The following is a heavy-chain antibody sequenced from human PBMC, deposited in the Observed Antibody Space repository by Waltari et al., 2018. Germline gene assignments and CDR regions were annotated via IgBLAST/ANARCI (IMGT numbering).Heavy chain of an antibody. CDR2: IYYSGST. D-gene: IGHD3-16*01. Sequence: QLQLQESGPGLVKPSETLSLTCTVSGGSISSSSYYWGWIRQPPGKGLEWIGSIYYSGSTYYNPSLKSRVTISVDTSKNQFSLKLSSVTAADTAVYYCARTKLRIYDYVWGTRWFDPWGQGTLVTVSS. CDR1: GGSISSSSYY. V-gene: IGHV4-39*01. CDR3: ARTKLRIYDYVWGTRWFDP. J-gene: IGHJ5*02.